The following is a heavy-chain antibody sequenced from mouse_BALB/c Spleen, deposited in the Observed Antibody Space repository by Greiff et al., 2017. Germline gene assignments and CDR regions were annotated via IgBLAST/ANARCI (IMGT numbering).Heavy chain of an antibody. D-gene: IGHD2-4*01. J-gene: IGHJ2*01. CDR3: AIGCYDYAIDY. CDR2: ISSGSSTI. V-gene: IGHV5-17*02. CDR1: GFTFSSFG. Sequence: DVKLVESGGGLVQPGGSRKLSCAASGFTFSSFGMHWVRQAPEKGLEWVAYISSGSSTIYYADTVKGRFTISSDNPKNTLFLQMTSLRSEGTAMYYCAIGCYDYAIDYWGQGTTLTVSS.